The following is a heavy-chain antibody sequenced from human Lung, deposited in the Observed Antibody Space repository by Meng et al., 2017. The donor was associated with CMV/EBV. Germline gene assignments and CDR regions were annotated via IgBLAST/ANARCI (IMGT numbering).Heavy chain of an antibody. CDR3: ARGQVQCSTINCHDYRFSGMDV. CDR1: GYTXSYYD. CDR2: MNPNRGNT. V-gene: IGHV1-8*01. Sequence: ASXXVSXKASGYTXSYYDIIWGRQASGQGLEWVGWMNPNRGNTAYAQKFQGRVTMTRDTSTSIAYMELSSLRSGDTAVYYCARGQVQCSTINCHDYRFSGMDVXGQGXTVTVSS. D-gene: IGHD2/OR15-2a*01. J-gene: IGHJ6*02.